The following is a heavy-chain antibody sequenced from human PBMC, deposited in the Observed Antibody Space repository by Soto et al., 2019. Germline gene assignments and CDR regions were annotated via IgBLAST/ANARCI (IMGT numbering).Heavy chain of an antibody. CDR2: IHYSGST. J-gene: IGHJ6*02. CDR3: ARAQDYYDSSGYYYYGMDV. D-gene: IGHD3-22*01. CDR1: GGSISSGGYY. Sequence: SETLSLTCTVSGGSISSGGYYWSWIRQHPGKGLEWIGYIHYSGSTYYNPSLKSRVTISVDTSKNQFSLKLSSVTAADTAVYYCARAQDYYDSSGYYYYGMDVWGQGTTVTVSS. V-gene: IGHV4-31*03.